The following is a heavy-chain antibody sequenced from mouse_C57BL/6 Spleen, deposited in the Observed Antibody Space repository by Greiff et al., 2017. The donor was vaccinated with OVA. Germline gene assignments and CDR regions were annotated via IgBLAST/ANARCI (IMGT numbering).Heavy chain of an antibody. CDR2: INPSNGGT. V-gene: IGHV1-53*01. CDR1: GYTFTSYW. Sequence: QVQLQQPGTELVKPGASVKLSCKASGYTFTSYWMHWVKQRPGPGLEWIGNINPSNGGTNYNEKFKSKATLTVDKASSTAYMQLSSLTSEDSAVYECARGGTLVEVMDYWGQGTSVTVSS. J-gene: IGHJ4*01. D-gene: IGHD2-10*02. CDR3: ARGGTLVEVMDY.